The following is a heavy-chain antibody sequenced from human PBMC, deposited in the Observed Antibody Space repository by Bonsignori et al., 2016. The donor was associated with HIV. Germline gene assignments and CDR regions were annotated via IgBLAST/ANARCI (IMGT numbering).Heavy chain of an antibody. V-gene: IGHV3-48*04. CDR1: GFNFTTYG. Sequence: EVQLVESGGGLVQPGGSLRLSCAASGFNFTTYGMNWVRQAPGKGLEWISYISSSSNTIYYADSVKGRVTLSRDNAQNSLYLQVNILRGEDTAVYFCARDSNWKPHYMDVWGKG. D-gene: IGHD1-20*01. CDR3: ARDSNWKPHYMDV. J-gene: IGHJ6*03. CDR2: ISSSSNTI.